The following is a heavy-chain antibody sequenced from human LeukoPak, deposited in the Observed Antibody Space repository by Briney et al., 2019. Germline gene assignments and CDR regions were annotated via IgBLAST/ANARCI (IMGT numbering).Heavy chain of an antibody. CDR2: ISNTGSTI. D-gene: IGHD3-22*01. J-gene: IGHJ4*02. Sequence: PGGSLRLSCAASGFTFSSFSMNWVRQAPGKGLEWISYISNTGSTIYYADSVKGRFTISRDNAKNSLYLQMNSLRAEDTAVYYCARGDHYYDSRWGGYWGQGTLVTFSS. CDR1: GFTFSSFS. CDR3: ARGDHYYDSRWGGY. V-gene: IGHV3-48*01.